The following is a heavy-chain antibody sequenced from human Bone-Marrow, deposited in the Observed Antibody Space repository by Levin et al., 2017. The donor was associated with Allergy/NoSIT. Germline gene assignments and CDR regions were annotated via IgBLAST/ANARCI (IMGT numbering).Heavy chain of an antibody. V-gene: IGHV3-11*05. Sequence: GESLKISCEASGFTFSDYYMSWIRQAPGKGPEWLAYISGTSDYINYADSVRGRFSISRDNDKKSLFLQMDSLRAEDTAVYYCARDILRGYYPVYWGHGTLVTVSS. CDR2: ISGTSDYI. J-gene: IGHJ4*01. CDR1: GFTFSDYY. CDR3: ARDILRGYYPVY. D-gene: IGHD3-9*01.